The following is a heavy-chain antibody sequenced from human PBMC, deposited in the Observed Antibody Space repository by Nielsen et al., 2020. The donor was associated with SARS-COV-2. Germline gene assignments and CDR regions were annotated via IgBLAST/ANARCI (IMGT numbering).Heavy chain of an antibody. CDR1: GGSFSGYY. V-gene: IGHV4-34*01. J-gene: IGHJ6*02. CDR2: INHSGST. Sequence: SETLSLTCAVYGGSFSGYYWSWIRQPPGKGLEWIGEINHSGSTNYNPSLKSRVTISVDTSKNQFSLKLSSVTAADTAVYYCASRGYYGSGSYYKNYYYYGMDVWGQGTTVTVSS. CDR3: ASRGYYGSGSYYKNYYYYGMDV. D-gene: IGHD3-10*01.